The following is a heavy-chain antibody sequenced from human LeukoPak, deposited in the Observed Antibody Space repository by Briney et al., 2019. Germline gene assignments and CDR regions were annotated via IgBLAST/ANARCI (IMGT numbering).Heavy chain of an antibody. CDR3: AGASMVRGVDY. CDR1: GFTFSSYA. V-gene: IGHV3-30-3*01. CDR2: ISYDGSNK. Sequence: PGRSLRLSCAPSGFTFSSYAMHWVRQAPGKGLEWVAVISYDGSNKYYADSVKGRFTISRYNSKNTLYLQMNSLRAEDTAVYYCAGASMVRGVDYWGQGTLVTVSS. J-gene: IGHJ4*02. D-gene: IGHD3-10*01.